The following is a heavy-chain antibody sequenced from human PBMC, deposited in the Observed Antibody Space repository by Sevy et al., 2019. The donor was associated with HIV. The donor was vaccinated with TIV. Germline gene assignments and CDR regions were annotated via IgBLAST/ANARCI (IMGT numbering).Heavy chain of an antibody. CDR1: GFTFSTYA. CDR2: ISGSGGST. V-gene: IGHV3-23*01. J-gene: IGHJ4*02. CDR3: AKGGGFYYDSSGYYSDY. D-gene: IGHD3-22*01. Sequence: GGSLRLSCAASGFTFSTYAMSWVRQAPGKGLEWVSAISGSGGSTHYADSVKGRFTISRDNSKNTLYLQMNSLRAEDTAVYYCAKGGGFYYDSSGYYSDYWGQGTLVTVSS.